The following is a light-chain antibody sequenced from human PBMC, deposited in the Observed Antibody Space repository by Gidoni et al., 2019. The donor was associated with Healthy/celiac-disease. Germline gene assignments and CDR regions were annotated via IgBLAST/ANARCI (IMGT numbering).Light chain of an antibody. V-gene: IGKV3-11*01. J-gene: IGKJ4*01. Sequence: ELVLTQSPPTLSLSPGERATLSCRASQSVSSYLAWYQQKPGQAPRLLIYDASNRATGIPARFSGSGSGTDFTLTISSLEPEDFAVYYCQQRSNWPPALTFGGXTKVEIK. CDR1: QSVSSY. CDR3: QQRSNWPPALT. CDR2: DAS.